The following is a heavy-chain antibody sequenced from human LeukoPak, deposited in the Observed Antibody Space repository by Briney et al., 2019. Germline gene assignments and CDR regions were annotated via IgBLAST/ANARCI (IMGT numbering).Heavy chain of an antibody. CDR3: AGEELGATNFFDY. CDR1: GGSISSYY. Sequence: SETLSLTCTVSGGSISSYYWSWIRQPPGKGLEWIGYIYYSGSTNYNPSLKSRVTISVDTSKNQFSLKLSSVTAADTAVYYCAGEELGATNFFDYWGQGTLVTVSS. J-gene: IGHJ4*02. D-gene: IGHD1-26*01. V-gene: IGHV4-59*01. CDR2: IYYSGST.